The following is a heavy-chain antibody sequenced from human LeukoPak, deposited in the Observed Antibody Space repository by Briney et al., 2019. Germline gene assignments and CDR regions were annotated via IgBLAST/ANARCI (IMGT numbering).Heavy chain of an antibody. J-gene: IGHJ2*01. CDR3: ARDSPYCSSTSCYGSRPSFDL. Sequence: SQTLSLTCTVSGGSISSGGYYWSWLRQPPGKGLEWIGYIYHSGSTYYYPSLKSRVTISVYMSKNQFSLKLSSVTAADTAVCYCARDSPYCSSTSCYGSRPSFDLWGRGTLVTVSS. V-gene: IGHV4-30-2*01. CDR1: GGSISSGGYY. D-gene: IGHD2-2*01. CDR2: IYHSGST.